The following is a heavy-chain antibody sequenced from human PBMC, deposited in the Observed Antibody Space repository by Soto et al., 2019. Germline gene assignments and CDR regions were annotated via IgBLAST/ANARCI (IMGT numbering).Heavy chain of an antibody. D-gene: IGHD2-2*01. CDR3: AHSLLDCSSTSCYASFDY. CDR1: GFSLSTSGVG. CDR2: IYWDDDK. J-gene: IGHJ4*02. Sequence: GSGPTLVNPTQTLTLTCTFSGFSLSTSGVGVGWIRQPPGKALEWLALIYWDDDKRYSPSLKSRLTITKDTSKNQVVLTMTNMDPVDTATYYCAHSLLDCSSTSCYASFDYWGQGTLVTVSS. V-gene: IGHV2-5*02.